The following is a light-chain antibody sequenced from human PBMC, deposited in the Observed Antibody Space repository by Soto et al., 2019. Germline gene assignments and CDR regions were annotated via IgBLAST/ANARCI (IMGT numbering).Light chain of an antibody. J-gene: IGKJ1*01. CDR3: QQTYSTPRT. Sequence: DIQMTQSPSSLSASLGDRVTITCRASQSISTYLNWYQQKPGKAPKLLIYAASNLQSGVPSQFSGSGSGTDFTLTISSLQPEDFASYYCQQTYSTPRTFGQGTQVEIK. CDR2: AAS. V-gene: IGKV1-39*01. CDR1: QSISTY.